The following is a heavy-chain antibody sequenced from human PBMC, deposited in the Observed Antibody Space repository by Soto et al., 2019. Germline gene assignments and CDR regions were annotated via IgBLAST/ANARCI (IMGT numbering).Heavy chain of an antibody. D-gene: IGHD6-6*01. CDR1: GFTFSSYS. Sequence: PGGSLRLSCAASGFTFSSYSMNWVRQAPGKGLEWVSSISSSSSYIYYADSVKGRFTISRDNAKNSLYLQMNSLRAEDTAVYYCAREDGSSSGFDPWGQGTLVTVSS. CDR3: AREDGSSSGFDP. J-gene: IGHJ5*02. CDR2: ISSSSSYI. V-gene: IGHV3-21*01.